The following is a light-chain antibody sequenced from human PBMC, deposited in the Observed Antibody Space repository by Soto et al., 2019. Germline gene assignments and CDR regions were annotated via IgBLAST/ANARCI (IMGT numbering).Light chain of an antibody. CDR3: QYYGTSPKP. Sequence: DVVLTQSPVSLPVTLGQPASISCRASQSLLYSDGKTYLNWFHQRPGQSPRRLIYQVSIRDSGVPVRFSGSGSGTDFTLHISRVETEDVGVYYCQYYGTSPKPFGQGTKVDIK. J-gene: IGKJ1*01. CDR2: QVS. V-gene: IGKV2-30*01. CDR1: QSLLYSDGKTY.